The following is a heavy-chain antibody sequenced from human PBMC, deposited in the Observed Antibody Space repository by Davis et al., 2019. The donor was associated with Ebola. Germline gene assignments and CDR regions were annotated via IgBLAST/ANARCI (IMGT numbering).Heavy chain of an antibody. D-gene: IGHD4-11*01. CDR2: ISWSGSTI. Sequence: GESLKISCAASGFTFSDHYMSWIRQAPGKGLEWVSYISWSGSTIYYADSVKGRFTISRDNAKSSLFLQMNSLRAEDTAVYYCARDMGTVMGFDYWGQGTLVTVSS. CDR3: ARDMGTVMGFDY. CDR1: GFTFSDHY. J-gene: IGHJ4*02. V-gene: IGHV3-11*01.